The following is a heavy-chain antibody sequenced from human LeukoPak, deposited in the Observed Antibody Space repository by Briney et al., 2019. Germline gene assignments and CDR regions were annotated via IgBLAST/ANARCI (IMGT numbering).Heavy chain of an antibody. Sequence: GGSLRLSCAASGFTFDDYAMHWVRQRPGKGLEWVSGTSRNSGTKGYADSVKGRFTISRDNAKSSLYLQMSSLRAEDTALYYCAKDGHYADYTGVFDIWGQGTMVTVSS. J-gene: IGHJ3*02. D-gene: IGHD4-17*01. V-gene: IGHV3-9*01. CDR3: AKDGHYADYTGVFDI. CDR2: TSRNSGTK. CDR1: GFTFDDYA.